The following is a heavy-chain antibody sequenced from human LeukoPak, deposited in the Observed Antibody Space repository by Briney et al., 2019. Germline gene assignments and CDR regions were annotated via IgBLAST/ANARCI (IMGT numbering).Heavy chain of an antibody. Sequence: GGSLRLSCAASGFTVSSNYMSWVRQAPGKGLEWVTVIYNSGSTYYADSVKDRFTISRDDSKNTLHLQMNSLRAEDTAVYYCARLVGATYYFDFWGQGTLVTVSS. CDR1: GFTVSSNY. V-gene: IGHV3-53*01. D-gene: IGHD1-26*01. J-gene: IGHJ4*02. CDR3: ARLVGATYYFDF. CDR2: IYNSGST.